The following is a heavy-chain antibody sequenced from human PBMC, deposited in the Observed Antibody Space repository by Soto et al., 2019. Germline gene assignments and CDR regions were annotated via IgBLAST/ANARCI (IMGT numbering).Heavy chain of an antibody. CDR3: AKDLSSYYYFDF. J-gene: IGHJ4*02. CDR2: ISATGGST. V-gene: IGHV3-23*01. D-gene: IGHD2-15*01. Sequence: EVQLLESGGDLVQPGGSLRLSCAASGFTFGIYAMTWVRQAPGKGLEWVSTISATGGSTFYADSVKGRFTISRDNSKNTLYLQMNSLRAEDTDIYYCAKDLSSYYYFDFWGQGTLVTVSS. CDR1: GFTFGIYA.